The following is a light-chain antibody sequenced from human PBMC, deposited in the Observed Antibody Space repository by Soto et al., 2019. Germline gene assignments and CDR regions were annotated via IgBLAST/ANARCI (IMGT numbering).Light chain of an antibody. V-gene: IGLV2-14*01. CDR1: SSDVGDYNR. CDR3: ISFTPSTTTHWV. CDR2: EVT. Sequence: QSALTQPRSVSGSPGQSITISCTGTSSDVGDYNRVSWYQHHPGKAPKLMIFEVTNRPSGISDRFSGFKSGSTASLTISELQPDDEADYYCISFTPSTTTHWVFGGGTKLTVL. J-gene: IGLJ3*02.